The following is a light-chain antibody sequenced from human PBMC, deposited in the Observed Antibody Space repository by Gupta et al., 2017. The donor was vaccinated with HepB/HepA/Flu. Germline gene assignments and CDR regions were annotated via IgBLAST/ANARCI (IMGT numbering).Light chain of an antibody. V-gene: IGLV2-14*03. CDR1: SSDIGDNNY. J-gene: IGLJ3*02. CDR2: DVS. CDR3: SSYTSSNLL. Sequence: QSALTQPASVSGSPGQSINISCTGSSSDIGDNNYVSWYQQHPGQAPKLMIYDVSDRPAGVSNRFSGSKSDNTASLTISGLQAEDEADYYCSSYTSSNLLFGGGTKLTVL.